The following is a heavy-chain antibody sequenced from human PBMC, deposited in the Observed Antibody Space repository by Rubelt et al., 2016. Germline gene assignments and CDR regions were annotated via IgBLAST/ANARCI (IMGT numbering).Heavy chain of an antibody. CDR3: ARDLVGGYY. Sequence: EVQLVESGGGLVQPGGSLRLSCAASGFTVSSNYMSWVRQAPGKGLEWVSVIYSGGSTYYADSENCRFTICRDNAKNSRYRQMNSLRAEDTAVYYCARDLVGGYYWGQGTLVTVSS. V-gene: IGHV3-53*01. CDR2: IYSGGST. D-gene: IGHD1-26*01. CDR1: GFTVSSNY. J-gene: IGHJ4*02.